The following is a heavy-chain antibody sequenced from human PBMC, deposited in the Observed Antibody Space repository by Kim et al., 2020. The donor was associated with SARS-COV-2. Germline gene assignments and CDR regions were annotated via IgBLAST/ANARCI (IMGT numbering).Heavy chain of an antibody. CDR2: ISGSGGST. CDR1: GFTFSSYA. Sequence: GGSLRLSCAASGFTFSSYAMSWVRQAPGKGLEWVSAISGSGGSTYYADSVKGRFTISRDNSKNTLYLQMNSLRAEDTAVYYCAKDPPGGSGYFRVNYYYYGMDVWGQGTTVTVSS. J-gene: IGHJ6*02. V-gene: IGHV3-23*01. CDR3: AKDPPGGSGYFRVNYYYYGMDV. D-gene: IGHD3-22*01.